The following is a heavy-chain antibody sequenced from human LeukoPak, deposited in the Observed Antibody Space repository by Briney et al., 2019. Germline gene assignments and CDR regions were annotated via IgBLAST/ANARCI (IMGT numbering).Heavy chain of an antibody. J-gene: IGHJ6*02. CDR2: IYSGGST. D-gene: IGHD3-10*01. Sequence: GGSLRLSCAASGFTPSSNYMSSVRQAPGTGLEWVSVIYSGGSTYYADSVKCRFTFSSDNSNNTLYLQMNSLRAEDTAVYYCARDRDLYYYYGMDVWGQGTTVTVSS. CDR3: ARDRDLYYYYGMDV. V-gene: IGHV3-53*01. CDR1: GFTPSSNY.